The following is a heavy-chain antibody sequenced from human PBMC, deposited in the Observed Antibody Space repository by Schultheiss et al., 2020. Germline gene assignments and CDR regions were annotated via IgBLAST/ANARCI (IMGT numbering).Heavy chain of an antibody. D-gene: IGHD3-22*01. CDR3: AKGRTYYYDSSGYYSLFDY. J-gene: IGHJ4*02. CDR1: GFTFSSYA. CDR2: ISGSGGST. V-gene: IGHV3-23*01. Sequence: GGSLRLSCAASGFTFSSYAMSWVRQAPGKGLEWVSAISGSGGSTYYAGSVKGRFTISSDNSKNTLYLQMNSLRAEDTAVYYCAKGRTYYYDSSGYYSLFDYWGQGTLVTVSS.